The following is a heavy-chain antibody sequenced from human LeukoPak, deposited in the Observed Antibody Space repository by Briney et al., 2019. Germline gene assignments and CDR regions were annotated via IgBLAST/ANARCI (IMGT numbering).Heavy chain of an antibody. CDR1: GFTFSNYW. Sequence: GGSLRLSCAASGFTFSNYWMSWVRQALGKGLEWVANINQDGSEKYYVDSVKGRFTISRDNARSSLYLQMNSLRVEDTAVYYCARVQGSSGPGIFEYWGQGTLVPVSS. V-gene: IGHV3-7*01. D-gene: IGHD6-19*01. CDR3: ARVQGSSGPGIFEY. J-gene: IGHJ4*02. CDR2: INQDGSEK.